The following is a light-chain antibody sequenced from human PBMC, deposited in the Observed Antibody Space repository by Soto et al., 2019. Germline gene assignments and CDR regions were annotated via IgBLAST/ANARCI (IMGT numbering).Light chain of an antibody. V-gene: IGKV1-5*01. Sequence: IQFTQSPSSLSSSLVSIVTISFLASQSISSYLNWYQQKPGKAPKFLIYDASSLESGVPSRFSGSGSGTEFTLTISSLQPDDFATYYCQHYNSYSEAFGQGTKVDIK. CDR1: QSISSY. J-gene: IGKJ1*01. CDR3: QHYNSYSEA. CDR2: DAS.